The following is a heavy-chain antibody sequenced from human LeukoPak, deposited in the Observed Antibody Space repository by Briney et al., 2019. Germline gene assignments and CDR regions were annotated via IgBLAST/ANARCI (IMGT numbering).Heavy chain of an antibody. Sequence: SETLTLTCAVYDGSFSGYYWSWIRQPPGKGLEWIGEINHSGSTNYNPSLKSRVTISLDTSKSQFSLKVRYVTAADTAVYYCARGLNDSWTGENYWGQGTLVTVSS. CDR2: INHSGST. V-gene: IGHV4-34*01. D-gene: IGHD3-3*01. J-gene: IGHJ4*02. CDR3: ARGLNDSWTGENY. CDR1: DGSFSGYY.